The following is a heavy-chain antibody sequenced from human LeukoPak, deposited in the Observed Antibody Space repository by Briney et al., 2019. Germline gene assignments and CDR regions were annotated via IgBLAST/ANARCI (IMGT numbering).Heavy chain of an antibody. J-gene: IGHJ5*02. D-gene: IGHD6-6*01. Sequence: GGSLRLSCAASGFTFSDYYMSWIRQAPGKGLEWVSYISSSGSTIYYADSVKGRFTISRDNAKNSLYLQTNSLRAEDTAVYYCARDALYSSSSAVWFDPWGQGTLVTVSS. CDR3: ARDALYSSSSAVWFDP. CDR1: GFTFSDYY. V-gene: IGHV3-11*01. CDR2: ISSSGSTI.